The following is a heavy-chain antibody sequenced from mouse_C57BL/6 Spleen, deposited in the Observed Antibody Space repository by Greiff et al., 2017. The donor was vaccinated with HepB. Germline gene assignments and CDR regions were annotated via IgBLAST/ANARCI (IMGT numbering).Heavy chain of an antibody. CDR2: IYPGDGDT. V-gene: IGHV1-82*01. J-gene: IGHJ3*01. Sequence: QVQLQQSGPELVKPGASVKISCKASGYAFSSSWMNWVKQRPGKGLEWIGRIYPGDGDTNYNGKFKGKATLTADKSSSPAYMRLSSLTSEDSAVYFCASMVPFAYWGQGTLVTVSA. CDR3: ASMVPFAY. CDR1: GYAFSSSW. D-gene: IGHD1-1*02.